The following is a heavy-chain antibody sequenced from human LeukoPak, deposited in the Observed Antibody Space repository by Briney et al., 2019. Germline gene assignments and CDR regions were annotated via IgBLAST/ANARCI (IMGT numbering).Heavy chain of an antibody. CDR3: ARYNSITMVRGVMVGEYYFDY. CDR2: IYYSGST. Sequence: PSETLSLTCTVSGGSISSYYWSWIRQPPGRGLEWIGYIYYSGSTNYNPSLKSRVTISVDTSKNQFSLKLSSVTAADTAAYYCARYNSITMVRGVMVGEYYFDYWGQGTLVTVSS. D-gene: IGHD3-10*01. CDR1: GGSISSYY. J-gene: IGHJ4*02. V-gene: IGHV4-59*01.